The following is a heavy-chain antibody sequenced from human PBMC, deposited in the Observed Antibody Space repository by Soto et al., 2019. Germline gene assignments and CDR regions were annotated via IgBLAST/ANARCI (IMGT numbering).Heavy chain of an antibody. CDR1: GASITNGGYS. D-gene: IGHD5-12*01. V-gene: IGHV4-30-2*06. CDR3: VRGGGNDSFEY. CDR2: ITHLENT. Sequence: QLRLQESGSGVVKTSESLSLTCTVFGASITNGGYSWSWIRQSPGRGLEWIGHITHLENTYFNPSFKSRLSMSIDRTKNQFSLKVTSMTAADKGRYFCVRGGGNDSFEYWGQGILVTVSS. J-gene: IGHJ4*02.